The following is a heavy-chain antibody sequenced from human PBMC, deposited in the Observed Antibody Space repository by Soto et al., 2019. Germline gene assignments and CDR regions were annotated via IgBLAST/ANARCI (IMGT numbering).Heavy chain of an antibody. CDR3: ARLPGYCSGDSCRIDY. Sequence: WGSLRLSCAASGFTFSSYAMHWVRQAPGKGLEYVSSISSIGGSTYYANSVKGRFTISRDNSKNTLYLQMGSLRPEDTAVYFCARLPGYCSGDSCRIDYWGQGTLVTVSS. J-gene: IGHJ4*02. CDR2: ISSIGGST. V-gene: IGHV3-64*01. D-gene: IGHD2-15*01. CDR1: GFTFSSYA.